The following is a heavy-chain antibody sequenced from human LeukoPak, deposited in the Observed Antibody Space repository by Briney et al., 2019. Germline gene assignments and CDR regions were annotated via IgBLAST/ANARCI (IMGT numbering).Heavy chain of an antibody. CDR1: GGSISNYY. J-gene: IGHJ4*02. V-gene: IGHV4-4*07. CDR3: ARDPMVRGEVSGEYFDY. Sequence: SETLSLTCTVSGGSISNYYWSWIRQPAGKGLEWIGRIYTSGSTNYNPSLKSRVTMSVDTSKNQFSLKLSSVTAADTAVYYCARDPMVRGEVSGEYFDYWGQGTLVTVSS. CDR2: IYTSGST. D-gene: IGHD3-10*01.